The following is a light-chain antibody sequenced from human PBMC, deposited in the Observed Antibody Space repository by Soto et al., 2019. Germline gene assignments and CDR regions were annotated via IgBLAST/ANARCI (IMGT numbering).Light chain of an antibody. CDR3: SSYTTIGTLDL. V-gene: IGLV2-14*01. J-gene: IGLJ1*01. Sequence: QSALTQPPSVSGSPGQSITISCTGTSSDVGGYNYVSWYQQHPGKAPKLMIYEVSNRPSGVSNRFSGSKSGNTASLTISGLQAEDEADYYCSSYTTIGTLDLFGTGTKVTVL. CDR1: SSDVGGYNY. CDR2: EVS.